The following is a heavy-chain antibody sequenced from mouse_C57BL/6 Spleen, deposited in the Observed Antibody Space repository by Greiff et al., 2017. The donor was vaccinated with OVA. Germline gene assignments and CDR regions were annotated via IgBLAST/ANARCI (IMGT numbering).Heavy chain of an antibody. CDR1: GYAFTNYL. V-gene: IGHV1-54*01. J-gene: IGHJ3*01. CDR2: INPGSGGT. CDR3: ARYEYGEGWFVY. D-gene: IGHD2-4*01. Sequence: QVQLKESGAELVRPGTSVKVSCKASGYAFTNYLIEWVKQRPGQGLEWIGVINPGSGGTNYNEKFKGKATLTADKSSSAAYMQLSSLTSEDSAVYFCARYEYGEGWFVYWGQGTLVTVSA.